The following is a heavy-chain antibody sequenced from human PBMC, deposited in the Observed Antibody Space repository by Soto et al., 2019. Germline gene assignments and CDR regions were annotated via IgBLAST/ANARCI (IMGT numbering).Heavy chain of an antibody. CDR1: GGSVSSTSYY. CDR3: ARGRGYCSPFGCAPV. Sequence: SETLSLTCTVSGGSVSSTSYYWSWIRQPPGKGLEWIGYIYNSGSTNYKPSLKSRVTISVDTSKNQFSLNLTSVTAADTAVYFCARGRGYCSPFGCAPVWGQGALVTVSS. CDR2: IYNSGST. V-gene: IGHV4-61*01. J-gene: IGHJ4*02. D-gene: IGHD2-15*01.